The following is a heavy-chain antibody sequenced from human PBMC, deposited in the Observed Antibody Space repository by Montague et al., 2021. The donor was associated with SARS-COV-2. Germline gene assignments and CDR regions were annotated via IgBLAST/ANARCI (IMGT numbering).Heavy chain of an antibody. CDR3: TRDYRGVVGDGLDI. D-gene: IGHD3-10*01. J-gene: IGHJ3*02. Sequence: SLRLSCAASGFTFSYYDMNWVRQAPGKGPEWISYISTSAYTTSYAGSVKGRFTISRDNGKNSLYLQMNSLRVEDTAVYYCTRDYRGVVGDGLDIWGQGTKVTVSS. CDR2: ISTSAYTT. V-gene: IGHV3-48*03. CDR1: GFTFSYYD.